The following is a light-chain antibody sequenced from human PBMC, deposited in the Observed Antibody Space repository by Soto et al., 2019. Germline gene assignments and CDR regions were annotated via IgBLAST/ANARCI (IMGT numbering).Light chain of an antibody. CDR1: SSDVGAYNY. CDR3: TSYAGSNIWV. V-gene: IGLV2-8*01. Sequence: QSALTQPPSASGSPGQSVTISCTGTSSDVGAYNYVSWYQQYPGKAPKLMIYEVSKRPSRVPDRFSGSKSGKTASLTVSGLQPEDEAYYYCTSYAGSNIWVFGGGTKLTVL. J-gene: IGLJ3*02. CDR2: EVS.